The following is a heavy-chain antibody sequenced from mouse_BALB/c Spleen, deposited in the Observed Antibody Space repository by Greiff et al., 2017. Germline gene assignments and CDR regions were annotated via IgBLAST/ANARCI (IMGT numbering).Heavy chain of an antibody. V-gene: IGHV5-4*02. Sequence: EVQLVESGGGLVKPGGSLKLSCAASGFTFSDYYMYWVRQTPEKRLEWVATISDGGSYTYYPDSVKGRFTISRDNAKNNLYLQMSSLTSEDTAMYYCARDPSLTMITYYAMDYWGQGTSVTVSS. CDR1: GFTFSDYY. J-gene: IGHJ4*01. D-gene: IGHD2-4*01. CDR2: ISDGGSYT. CDR3: ARDPSLTMITYYAMDY.